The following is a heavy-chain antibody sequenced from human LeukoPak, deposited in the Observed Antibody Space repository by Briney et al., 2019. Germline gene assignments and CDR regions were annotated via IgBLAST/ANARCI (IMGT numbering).Heavy chain of an antibody. V-gene: IGHV4-34*01. CDR2: INHSGST. J-gene: IGHJ5*01. Sequence: PSETLSLTCAVYGGSFSGYYWSWIRQPPGKGLEWIGEINHSGSTNYNPSLKSRVTIAVDTSKNQSSLNLNSVTAADTAVYYCARIGRGDSSGYPTWGHGTPVTVSS. D-gene: IGHD3-22*01. CDR1: GGSFSGYY. CDR3: ARIGRGDSSGYPT.